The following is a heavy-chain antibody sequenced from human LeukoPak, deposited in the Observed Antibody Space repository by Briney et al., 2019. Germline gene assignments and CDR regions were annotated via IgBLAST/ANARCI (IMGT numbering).Heavy chain of an antibody. Sequence: GRSLRLSCAASGFTFSSYAMHWVRQAPGKGLEWVAVISYDGSNKYYADSVKGRFTISRDNSKNTLYLQTNSLRAEDTAVYYCARVGYCGGDCYPPYYYYGMDVWGQGTTVTVSS. CDR3: ARVGYCGGDCYPPYYYYGMDV. CDR2: ISYDGSNK. V-gene: IGHV3-30-3*01. D-gene: IGHD2-21*02. CDR1: GFTFSSYA. J-gene: IGHJ6*02.